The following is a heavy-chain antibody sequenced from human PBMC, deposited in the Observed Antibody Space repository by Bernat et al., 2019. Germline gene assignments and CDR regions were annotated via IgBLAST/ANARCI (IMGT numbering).Heavy chain of an antibody. Sequence: QVQLVESGGGVVQPGRSLRLSCAASGFTFSSYGMHWVRQAPGKGLEWVAVIWYDGSNKYYADSVKGRFTISRDNSKNTLYLQMNSLRAEDTAVYYCVRERWLQFLRGSGSLYYFDYWGQGTLVTVSS. CDR1: GFTFSSYG. V-gene: IGHV3-33*01. J-gene: IGHJ4*02. D-gene: IGHD5-24*01. CDR2: IWYDGSNK. CDR3: VRERWLQFLRGSGSLYYFDY.